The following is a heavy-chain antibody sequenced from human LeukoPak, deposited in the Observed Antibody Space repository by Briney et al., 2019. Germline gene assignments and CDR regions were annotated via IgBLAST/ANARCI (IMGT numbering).Heavy chain of an antibody. V-gene: IGHV4-34*01. Sequence: SETLSLTCAVYGGSFNGYYWSWLRQPPGKGREWIGEINHSGSTNYNPSLKSRVTISVDTSKNQFSLKLSSVTAADTAVYYCARGWGRLKTPPTGLNFDYWGQGTLVTVSS. CDR3: ARGWGRLKTPPTGLNFDY. J-gene: IGHJ4*02. CDR1: GGSFNGYY. D-gene: IGHD7-27*01. CDR2: INHSGST.